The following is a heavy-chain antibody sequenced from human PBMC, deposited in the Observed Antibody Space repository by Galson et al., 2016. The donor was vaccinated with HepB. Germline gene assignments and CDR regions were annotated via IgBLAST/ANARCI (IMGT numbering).Heavy chain of an antibody. D-gene: IGHD2-21*02. V-gene: IGHV4-59*01. Sequence: SETLSLTCNVSGGSISSYFWSWIRQSPGKGLEWIGYIYKSGSTSYSPSLKSRVTLSVDTSKNQFSLKLRSVTAADTAVYYYARGVTGTPYFDFWGQGALVTVSS. CDR1: GGSISSYF. J-gene: IGHJ4*02. CDR3: ARGVTGTPYFDF. CDR2: IYKSGST.